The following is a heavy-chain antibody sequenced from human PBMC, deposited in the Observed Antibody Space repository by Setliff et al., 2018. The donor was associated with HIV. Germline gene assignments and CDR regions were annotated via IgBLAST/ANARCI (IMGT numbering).Heavy chain of an antibody. V-gene: IGHV1-18*01. D-gene: IGHD1-26*01. CDR2: ISAYNGDT. Sequence: ASVKVSCKASGYTFTSFGISWVRQAPGQGLEWMGWISAYNGDTNYAQQFQGRVTMTTDTSTSTAYTELRSLRSDDTAVYYCARARLQGIVTAVGPRDNCLDPWGQGTRVTVSS. CDR1: GYTFTSFG. J-gene: IGHJ5*02. CDR3: ARARLQGIVTAVGPRDNCLDP.